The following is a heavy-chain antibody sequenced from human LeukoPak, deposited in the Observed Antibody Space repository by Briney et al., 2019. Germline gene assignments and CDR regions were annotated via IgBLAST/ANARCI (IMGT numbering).Heavy chain of an antibody. J-gene: IGHJ4*02. D-gene: IGHD7-27*01. CDR3: SAGLGTSDLDY. V-gene: IGHV3-15*01. CDR1: GFTFDDYG. Sequence: PGGSLRLSCAASGFTFDDYGMSWVRQVPGKGLEWVARIKRTTDGGPTDYAAPVKGRFSISRDDPIHTLYLQMNSLTLEDTAVYYCSAGLGTSDLDYWGQGTLVTVSS. CDR2: IKRTTDGGPT.